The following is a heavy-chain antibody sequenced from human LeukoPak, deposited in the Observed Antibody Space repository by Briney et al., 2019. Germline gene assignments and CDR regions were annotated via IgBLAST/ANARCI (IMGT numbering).Heavy chain of an antibody. V-gene: IGHV1-2*02. Sequence: ASVKVSCKASGYTFTGYYMHWVRQAPGQGLEWMGWINPNSGGTNYAQKFRGRVTMTRDTSISTAYMELSRLRSDDTAVYYCARERPTYYYDSSGYYGYYYYGMDVWGQGTTVTVSS. CDR2: INPNSGGT. CDR1: GYTFTGYY. CDR3: ARERPTYYYDSSGYYGYYYYGMDV. D-gene: IGHD3-22*01. J-gene: IGHJ6*02.